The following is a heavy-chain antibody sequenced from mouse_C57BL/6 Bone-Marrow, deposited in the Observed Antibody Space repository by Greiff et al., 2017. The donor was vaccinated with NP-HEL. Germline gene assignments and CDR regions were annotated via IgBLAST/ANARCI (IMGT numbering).Heavy chain of an antibody. V-gene: IGHV1-54*01. Sequence: QVQLKQSGAELVRPGTSVKVSCKASGYAFTNYLIEWVKQRPGQGLEWIGVINPGSGGTNYNEKFKGKATLTADKSSSTAYMQLSSLTSEDSAVYFCARDYDYDGLMDYWGQGTSVTVSS. CDR3: ARDYDYDGLMDY. D-gene: IGHD2-4*01. CDR2: INPGSGGT. CDR1: GYAFTNYL. J-gene: IGHJ4*01.